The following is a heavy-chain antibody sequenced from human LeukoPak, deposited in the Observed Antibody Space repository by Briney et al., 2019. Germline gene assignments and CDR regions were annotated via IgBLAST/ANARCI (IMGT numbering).Heavy chain of an antibody. J-gene: IGHJ4*02. V-gene: IGHV1-46*01. CDR3: ARAHVDTAMVNN. Sequence: EASVKVSCKASGYTFTGYYMHWVRQAPGQGLEWMGIINPSGGSTSYAQKFQGRVTMTRDMSTSTVYMELSSLRSEDTAVYYCARAHVDTAMVNNWGQGTLVTVSS. D-gene: IGHD5-18*01. CDR1: GYTFTGYY. CDR2: INPSGGST.